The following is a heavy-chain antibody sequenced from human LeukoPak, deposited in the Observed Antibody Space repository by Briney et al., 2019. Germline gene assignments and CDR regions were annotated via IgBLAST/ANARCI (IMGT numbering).Heavy chain of an antibody. CDR3: ARGVPLAYYFDY. J-gene: IGHJ4*02. Sequence: GGSLRLSCAASGFTFSNYAMHWVRQAPGKGLEWVAVASYDGINKYYADSVKGRFTISRDNSKNTLYLQMNSLRAEDTAMYYCARGVPLAYYFDYWGQGTLVTVSS. CDR2: ASYDGINK. V-gene: IGHV3-30-3*01. CDR1: GFTFSNYA.